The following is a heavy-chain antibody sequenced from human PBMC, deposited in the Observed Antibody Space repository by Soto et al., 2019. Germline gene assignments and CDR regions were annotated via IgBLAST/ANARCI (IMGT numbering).Heavy chain of an antibody. CDR3: ASNPHTYYYDSSGYYGDY. CDR1: GGSISSSNW. D-gene: IGHD3-22*01. V-gene: IGHV4-4*02. Sequence: QVQLQESGPGLVKPSGTLSLTCAVSGGSISSSNWWSWVRQPPGKGLEWIGEISHSGSTNYNPSLKSRVTISVDKAKNQFSLKLGSVTAADTAVYYCASNPHTYYYDSSGYYGDYWGQGTLVTVSS. J-gene: IGHJ4*02. CDR2: ISHSGST.